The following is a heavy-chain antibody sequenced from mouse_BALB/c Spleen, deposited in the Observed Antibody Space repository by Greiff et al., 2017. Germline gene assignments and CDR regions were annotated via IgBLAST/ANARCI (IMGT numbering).Heavy chain of an antibody. CDR3: SRRDGECPYYFDY. J-gene: IGHJ2*01. Sequence: VQLQQSGPQLVRPGASVKISCKASGYSFTSYWMHWVKQRPGQGLEWIGMIDPSDSETRLNQKFKDKATLTVDKSSSTAYMQLRSPTSEDSAVYYCSRRDGECPYYFDYRGQGTTLTVSS. D-gene: IGHD2-13*01. CDR1: GYSFTSYW. V-gene: IGHV1S127*01. CDR2: IDPSDSET.